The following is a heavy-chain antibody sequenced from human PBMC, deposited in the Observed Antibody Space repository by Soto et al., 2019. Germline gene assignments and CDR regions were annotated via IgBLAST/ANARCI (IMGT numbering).Heavy chain of an antibody. CDR3: ARDAGYFDSSGHYHGGVYGY. CDR2: ISSASTTL. D-gene: IGHD3-22*01. CDR1: GFTFRDYS. J-gene: IGHJ4*02. Sequence: GGSLRLSCAASGFTFRDYSMNWVRQAPGKGLEWISYISSASTTLHYADSVKGRFTISRDNANNALYLQMNSLRDEDTAVYYCARDAGYFDSSGHYHGGVYGYWGQGTLVTVSS. V-gene: IGHV3-48*02.